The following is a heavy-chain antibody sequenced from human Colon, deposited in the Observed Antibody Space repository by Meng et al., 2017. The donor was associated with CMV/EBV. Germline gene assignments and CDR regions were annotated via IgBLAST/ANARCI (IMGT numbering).Heavy chain of an antibody. D-gene: IGHD3-22*01. J-gene: IGHJ4*02. CDR3: ARDNYDSSDFHYFDY. CDR2: IYYTGRT. V-gene: IGHV4-59*01. CDR1: GVSITSYY. Sequence: SETLSLTCTVSGVSITSYYWSWIRQPPGKGLEWIGYIYYTGRTNYKSSLKSRVTISVDTSKNQFSLNLRSVTAADTAVYYCARDNYDSSDFHYFDYWGQGTLVTVSS.